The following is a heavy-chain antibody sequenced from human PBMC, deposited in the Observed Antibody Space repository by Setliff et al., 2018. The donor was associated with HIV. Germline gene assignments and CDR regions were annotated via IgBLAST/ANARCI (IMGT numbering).Heavy chain of an antibody. CDR1: GGSISSYY. CDR2: IYYSGST. CDR3: ARRSLEYYYDSSATGAFDI. Sequence: PSETLSLTCTVSGGSISSYYWSWIRQPPGKGLEWIGYIYYSGSTNYNPSLKSRVTISVDTPKNQFSLKLSSVTAADTAVYYCARRSLEYYYDSSATGAFDIWGQGTMVTVSS. J-gene: IGHJ3*02. V-gene: IGHV4-59*01. D-gene: IGHD3-22*01.